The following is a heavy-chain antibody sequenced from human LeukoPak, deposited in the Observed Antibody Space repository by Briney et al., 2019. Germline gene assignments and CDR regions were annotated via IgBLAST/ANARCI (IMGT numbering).Heavy chain of an antibody. CDR1: GFNFNDYY. Sequence: GGSLRLSCAASGFNFNDYYMSWIRQARGKGLVWVSYITTGRTLSYADSVKGRFTISRDNAKNSLFLQMKSLRVEDTAVYYCARVVSSRSTVGFDPWGQGTLVTVSS. D-gene: IGHD5/OR15-5a*01. V-gene: IGHV3-11*04. J-gene: IGHJ5*02. CDR2: ITTGRTL. CDR3: ARVVSSRSTVGFDP.